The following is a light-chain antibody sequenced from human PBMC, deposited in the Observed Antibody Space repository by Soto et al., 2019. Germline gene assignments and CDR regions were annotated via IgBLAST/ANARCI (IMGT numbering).Light chain of an antibody. CDR1: QSVSSN. CDR2: GAS. Sequence: EIVMTQSPATLSVSPGERATLSCRASQSVSSNLAWYQQKPGQAPRLLIYGASTRATGIPARFSGSGSGTEFTLTISSLQSVDFAVYYCQQENNWPPLAFGGGTKVEIK. V-gene: IGKV3-15*01. J-gene: IGKJ4*01. CDR3: QQENNWPPLA.